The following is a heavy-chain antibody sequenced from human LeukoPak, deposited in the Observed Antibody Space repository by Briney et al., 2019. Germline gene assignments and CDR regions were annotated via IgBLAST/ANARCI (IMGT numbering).Heavy chain of an antibody. J-gene: IGHJ3*02. CDR1: GFTFDDYA. CDR2: ISGDGGRT. D-gene: IGHD2-15*01. V-gene: IGHV3-43*02. Sequence: RGSLRLSSAASGFTFDDYAMHWVRQAPGKGREWVSLISGDGGRTYYADSVRGRFTISRDNSKNSLYLQMDSLRTEDTAFYYCAKEIDTLGTNAFDIWGQGTMVTGSS. CDR3: AKEIDTLGTNAFDI.